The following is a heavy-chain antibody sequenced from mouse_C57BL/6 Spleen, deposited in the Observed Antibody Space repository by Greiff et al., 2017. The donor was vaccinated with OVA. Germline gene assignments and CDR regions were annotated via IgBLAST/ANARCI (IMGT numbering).Heavy chain of an antibody. CDR3: ASEDYYGSSGNYAMDY. Sequence: EVKLQESGAELVKPGASVKLSCTASGFNIKDYYMHWVKQRTEQGLEWIGRIDPEDGETKYAPKFQGKATITADTSSNTAYLQLSSLTSKDTAVYYCASEDYYGSSGNYAMDYWGQGTSVTVSS. CDR1: GFNIKDYY. D-gene: IGHD1-1*01. J-gene: IGHJ4*01. V-gene: IGHV14-2*01. CDR2: IDPEDGET.